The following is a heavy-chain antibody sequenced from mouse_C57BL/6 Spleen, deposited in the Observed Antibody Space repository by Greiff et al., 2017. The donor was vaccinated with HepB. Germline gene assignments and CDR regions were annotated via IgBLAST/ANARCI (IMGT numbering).Heavy chain of an antibody. J-gene: IGHJ2*01. CDR1: GFNIKDDY. V-gene: IGHV14-4*01. CDR3: TTDPTTVVATDY. D-gene: IGHD1-1*01. Sequence: EVQLQQSGAELVRPGASVKLSCTASGFNIKDDYMHWVKQRPEQGLEWIGWIDPENGDTEYASKFQGKATITADTSSNTAYLQLSSLTSEDTAVYYCTTDPTTVVATDYWGQGTTLTVSS. CDR2: IDPENGDT.